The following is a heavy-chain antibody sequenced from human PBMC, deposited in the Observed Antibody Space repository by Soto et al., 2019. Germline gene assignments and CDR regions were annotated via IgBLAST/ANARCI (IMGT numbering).Heavy chain of an antibody. CDR2: IGTAGDT. CDR1: GFTFSSYD. Sequence: EVQLVESGGGLVQPGGSLRLSCAASGFTFSSYDMHWVRQATGKGLEWVSAIGTAGDTYYPGSVKGRFTISRENAKNSLYLQINSLSAGDTAVYYCARAGSGMDAFDIWGQGTMVTDS. CDR3: ARAGSGMDAFDI. D-gene: IGHD3-10*01. V-gene: IGHV3-13*01. J-gene: IGHJ3*02.